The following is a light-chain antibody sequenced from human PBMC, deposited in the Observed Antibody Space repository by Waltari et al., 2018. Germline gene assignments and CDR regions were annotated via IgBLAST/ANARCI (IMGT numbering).Light chain of an antibody. V-gene: IGKV3-20*01. J-gene: IGKJ1*01. CDR1: QSIGRY. CDR3: QKYVNLPAT. Sequence: EIVLTQSPGTVSLSPGERATLSCRASQSIGRYLAWYQQKPGQAPRLLIYDVSTRDTGIPARFSGSGSGTDFSLVISRLEPEDFAVYYCQKYVNLPATFGQGTKVEIK. CDR2: DVS.